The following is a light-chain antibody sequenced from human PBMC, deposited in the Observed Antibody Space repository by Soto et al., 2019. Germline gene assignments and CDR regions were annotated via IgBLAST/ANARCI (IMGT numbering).Light chain of an antibody. V-gene: IGLV1-47*02. Sequence: QPVLTQPPSASGTPGQRVFISCSGSSSNIGGTNYAYWYQQLPGAAPKLLMHSNNLRPSGVPERISGSKSGTSASLAISGLRSEDEAVYYCASWDDRLGAVIFGGGTKLTFL. CDR2: SNN. CDR1: SSNIGGTNY. J-gene: IGLJ2*01. CDR3: ASWDDRLGAVI.